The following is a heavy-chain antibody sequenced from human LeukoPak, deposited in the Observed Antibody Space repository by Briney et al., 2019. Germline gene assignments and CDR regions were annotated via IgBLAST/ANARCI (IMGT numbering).Heavy chain of an antibody. CDR3: AKDRDVWGSCRDY. D-gene: IGHD3-16*02. Sequence: GGSLRLSCAASGFTFSSYAMSWVRQVPGKGLEWVSAIRGSGGATFYADSVKGRFTVSRDNSKNTLYLQMNSLRAEDTAIYYCAKDRDVWGSCRDYWGQGTLVTVSS. V-gene: IGHV3-23*01. CDR2: IRGSGGAT. J-gene: IGHJ4*02. CDR1: GFTFSSYA.